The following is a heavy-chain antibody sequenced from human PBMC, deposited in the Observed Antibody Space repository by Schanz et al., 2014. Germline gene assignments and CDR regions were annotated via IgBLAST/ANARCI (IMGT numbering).Heavy chain of an antibody. J-gene: IGHJ4*02. CDR1: GFTFSPYW. D-gene: IGHD3-10*01. CDR3: ARGGFGEVSYFDY. CDR2: ISYDGSKK. V-gene: IGHV3-30*03. Sequence: VQLVESGGGLVQPGGSLRLSCGSSGFTFSPYWMHWVRQAPGKGLEWVGVISYDGSKKSYADSVKGRFTISRDNSKNTLYLQLNSLRAEDTAVYYCARGGFGEVSYFDYWGQGTLVTVSS.